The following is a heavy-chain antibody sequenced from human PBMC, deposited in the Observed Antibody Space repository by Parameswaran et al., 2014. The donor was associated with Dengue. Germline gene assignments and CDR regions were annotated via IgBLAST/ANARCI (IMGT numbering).Heavy chain of an antibody. CDR3: MTYEAGPTHYFDY. CDR2: ISPVYRTS. J-gene: IGHJ4*02. Sequence: SWVRQAPGQGLEWMGGISPVYRTSKYAQKFQDRVTITADESTSTAYMEVSSLRSEDTAVYYCMTYEAGPTHYFDYWGQGTLVTVSS. V-gene: IGHV1-69*01. D-gene: IGHD6-19*01.